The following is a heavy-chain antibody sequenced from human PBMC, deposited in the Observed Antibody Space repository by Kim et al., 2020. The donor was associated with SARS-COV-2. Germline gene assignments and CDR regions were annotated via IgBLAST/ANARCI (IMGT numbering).Heavy chain of an antibody. V-gene: IGHV3-74*01. J-gene: IGHJ4*02. CDR3: VRDSSSLY. D-gene: IGHD6-19*01. CDR2: GSGT. Sequence: GSGTNYADSVQGRCTISRDNAKNTLYLQMNSLRVEDTAVYYCVRDSSSLYWGQGTLVTVSS.